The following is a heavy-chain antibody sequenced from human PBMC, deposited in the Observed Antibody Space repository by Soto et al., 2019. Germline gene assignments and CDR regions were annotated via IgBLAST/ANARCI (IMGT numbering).Heavy chain of an antibody. J-gene: IGHJ6*02. Sequence: QVQLVESGGGVVQPGRSLRLSCAASGFTFSSYGMHWVRQAPGKGLEWVAVISYDGSNKYYADSVKGRFTISRDNSKNTLYLQMNSLRAEDTAVYYCAKDVVVGATTGLADYYYYYGMDVWGQGTTVTVSS. CDR2: ISYDGSNK. CDR3: AKDVVVGATTGLADYYYYYGMDV. CDR1: GFTFSSYG. V-gene: IGHV3-30*18. D-gene: IGHD1-26*01.